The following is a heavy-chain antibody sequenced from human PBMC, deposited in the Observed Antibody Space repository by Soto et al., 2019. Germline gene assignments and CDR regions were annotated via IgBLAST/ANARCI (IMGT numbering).Heavy chain of an antibody. CDR1: GGSINSGRSS. CDR3: VRESTPSGPNRFDT. J-gene: IGHJ5*02. Sequence: QLQLLESGSGLVKPSQTLSLTCSVSGGSINSGRSSWNWIRQPPGKGLEWIAYISHSGSTYYTPSLKSRVTIAVDRSKNQSSLKLTSPTAADTAVYYCVRESTPSGPNRFDTWGPGILVTVSS. D-gene: IGHD2-8*02. CDR2: ISHSGST. V-gene: IGHV4-30-2*01.